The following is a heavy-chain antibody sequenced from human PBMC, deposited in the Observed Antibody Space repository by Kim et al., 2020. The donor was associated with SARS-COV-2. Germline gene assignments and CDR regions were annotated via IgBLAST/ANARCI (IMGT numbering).Heavy chain of an antibody. D-gene: IGHD3-10*01. CDR1: GGSFSGYY. Sequence: SETLSLTCAVYGGSFSGYYWSWIRQPPGKGLEWIGEINHSGSTNYNPSLKSRVTISVDTSKNQFSLKLSSVTAADTAVYYCARGRRGRPRLAGYDYWGQG. CDR3: ARGRRGRPRLAGYDY. J-gene: IGHJ4*02. V-gene: IGHV4-34*01. CDR2: INHSGST.